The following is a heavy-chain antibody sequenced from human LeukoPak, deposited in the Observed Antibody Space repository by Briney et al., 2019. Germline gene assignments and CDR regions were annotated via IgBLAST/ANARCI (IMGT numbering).Heavy chain of an antibody. V-gene: IGHV4-34*01. Sequence: SETLSLTCAVYGGSFSGYHWSWIRQPPGKGLEWIGEINHSGSTNYNPSLKSRVTISVDTSKNQFSLKLSSVTAADTAVYYCARAQSYFDYWGQGTLVTVSS. CDR3: ARAQSYFDY. J-gene: IGHJ4*02. CDR2: INHSGST. CDR1: GGSFSGYH.